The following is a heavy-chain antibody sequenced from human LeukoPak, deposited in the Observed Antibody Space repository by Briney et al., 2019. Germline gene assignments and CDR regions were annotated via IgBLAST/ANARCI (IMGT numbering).Heavy chain of an antibody. J-gene: IGHJ6*02. V-gene: IGHV3-33*01. CDR2: IWYDGSNK. CDR1: GFTFSSYG. Sequence: GGSLRLSCAASGFTFSSYGMHWVRQARGKGREWVAVIWYDGSNKYYADSVKGRFTISRDNSKNTLYLQMNSLRAEDTAVYYCARAVREYGMDVWGQGTTVTVSS. CDR3: ARAVREYGMDV.